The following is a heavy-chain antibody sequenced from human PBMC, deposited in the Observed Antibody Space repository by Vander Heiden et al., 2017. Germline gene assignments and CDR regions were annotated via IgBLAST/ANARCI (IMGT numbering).Heavy chain of an antibody. D-gene: IGHD6-19*01. Sequence: EVPFLQSGRGLVLPGGSLRLSCAPSGSTFSSYAMSWVRQAPGKGLEWVSAISGSGGSTYYAEPVEGRFTISRDNYKNRLYLQMNSLRAEDTAVYYCAKKQWQDHFDYWGQGTLVTVSS. CDR2: ISGSGGST. J-gene: IGHJ4*02. CDR3: AKKQWQDHFDY. CDR1: GSTFSSYA. V-gene: IGHV3-23*01.